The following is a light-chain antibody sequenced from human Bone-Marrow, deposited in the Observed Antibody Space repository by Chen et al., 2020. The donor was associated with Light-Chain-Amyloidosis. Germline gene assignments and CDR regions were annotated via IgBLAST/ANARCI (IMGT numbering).Light chain of an antibody. Sequence: QSALTQPASLSGSPGQSITISCTGTSGDVWPYNDVSWYQQHPGKAPKVMIYPVSNRPSGVSNRFSGTKSGNTASRTISGLQAEDEADYYCSSFTSSSSYVFGPGTKVTVL. CDR2: PVS. CDR1: SGDVWPYND. CDR3: SSFTSSSSYV. V-gene: IGLV2-14*03. J-gene: IGLJ1*01.